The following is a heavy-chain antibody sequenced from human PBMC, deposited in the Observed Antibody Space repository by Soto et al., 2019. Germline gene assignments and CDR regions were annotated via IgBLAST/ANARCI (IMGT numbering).Heavy chain of an antibody. D-gene: IGHD6-13*01. CDR1: GYTFTSYY. Sequence: VKVSCKASGYTFTSYYMHWVRQAPGQGLEWMGIINPSGGSTSYAQKFQGRVTMTRDTSTSTVYMELSSLRSEDTAVYYCASSRIAADDAFDIWGQGTMVTVSS. J-gene: IGHJ3*02. CDR3: ASSRIAADDAFDI. V-gene: IGHV1-46*03. CDR2: INPSGGST.